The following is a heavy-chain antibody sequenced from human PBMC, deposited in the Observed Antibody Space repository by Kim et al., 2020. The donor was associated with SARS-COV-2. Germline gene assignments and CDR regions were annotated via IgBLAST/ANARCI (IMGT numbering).Heavy chain of an antibody. CDR1: GGSFSGYY. J-gene: IGHJ4*02. V-gene: IGHV4-34*01. CDR3: ARGSPSGSYLDY. CDR2: INHSGST. Sequence: SETLSLTCAVYGGSFSGYYWSWIRQPPGKGLEWIGEINHSGSTNYNPSLKSRVTISVDTSKNQFSLKLSSVTAADTAVYYCARGSPSGSYLDYWGQGTLVTVSS. D-gene: IGHD1-26*01.